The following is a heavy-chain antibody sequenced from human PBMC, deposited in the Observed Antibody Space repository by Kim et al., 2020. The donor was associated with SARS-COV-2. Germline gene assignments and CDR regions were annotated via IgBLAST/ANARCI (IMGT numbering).Heavy chain of an antibody. Sequence: SETLSLTCTVSGGSISSYYWSWIRQPPGKGLEWIGYIYYSGSTNYNPSLKSRVTISVDTSKNQFSLKLSSVTAADTAVYYCARSWVGYSYGNHYYYYYMDVWGKGTTVTVSS. J-gene: IGHJ6*03. CDR1: GGSISSYY. CDR3: ARSWVGYSYGNHYYYYYMDV. V-gene: IGHV4-59*01. D-gene: IGHD5-18*01. CDR2: IYYSGST.